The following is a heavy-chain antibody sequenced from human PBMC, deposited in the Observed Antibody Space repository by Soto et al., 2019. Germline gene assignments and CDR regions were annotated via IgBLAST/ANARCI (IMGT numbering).Heavy chain of an antibody. Sequence: EVQLVESGGGLVQPGGSLRLSCAASGFTFSSYAMHWVRQAPGKGLEYVSAISSNGGSTYYANSVKGRFTISRDNSKTTLYLQMGSLRAEDMAVDYCARDGGGYYLDYWGQGTLVTVSS. CDR1: GFTFSSYA. D-gene: IGHD1-26*01. CDR3: ARDGGGYYLDY. CDR2: ISSNGGST. J-gene: IGHJ4*02. V-gene: IGHV3-64*01.